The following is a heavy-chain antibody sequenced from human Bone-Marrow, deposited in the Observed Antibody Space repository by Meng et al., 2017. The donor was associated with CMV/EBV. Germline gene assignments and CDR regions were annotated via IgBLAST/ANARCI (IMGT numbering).Heavy chain of an antibody. J-gene: IGHJ5*02. V-gene: IGHV3-7*01. CDR1: GFTFSSSW. Sequence: GESLKISCAASGFTFSSSWMSWVRQAPGKGLEWVADIKQDGSEKYYVDSVKGRFTISRDNAKSSLYLQMNSLRAEDTAVYYCARMLCITVGGPAGGSCDKNRAAFRQNWFDPWGQGTLVTVSS. CDR2: IKQDGSEK. CDR3: ARMLCITVGGPAGGSCDKNRAAFRQNWFDP. D-gene: IGHD2-15*01.